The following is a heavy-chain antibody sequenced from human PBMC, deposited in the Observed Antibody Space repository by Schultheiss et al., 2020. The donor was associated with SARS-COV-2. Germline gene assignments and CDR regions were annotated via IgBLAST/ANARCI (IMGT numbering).Heavy chain of an antibody. V-gene: IGHV4-39*01. D-gene: IGHD5-24*01. CDR1: GGSISSGGYY. Sequence: SQTLSLTCTVSGGSISSGGYYWSWIRQPPGKGLEWIGEINHSGSTNYNPSLKSRVTISVDTSKNQFSLKLSSVTAADTAVYYCARQGMATNRGFDYWGQGTLVTVSS. CDR3: ARQGMATNRGFDY. CDR2: INHSGST. J-gene: IGHJ4*02.